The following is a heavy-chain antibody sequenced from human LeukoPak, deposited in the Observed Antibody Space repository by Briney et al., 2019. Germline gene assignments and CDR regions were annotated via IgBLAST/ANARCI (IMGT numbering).Heavy chain of an antibody. CDR1: GFTFSGHW. CDR3: ARSTRPFAGAFDI. J-gene: IGHJ3*02. CDR2: INQGGSES. Sequence: GGSLRLSCAASGFTFSGHWMSWVPQAPGKGLEGVANINQGGSESYFVDSVKGRFTISRDNAKNSLSLQMNSLRAEDTAVYYCARSTRPFAGAFDIWGQGTMVTVSS. D-gene: IGHD3-3*01. V-gene: IGHV3-7*04.